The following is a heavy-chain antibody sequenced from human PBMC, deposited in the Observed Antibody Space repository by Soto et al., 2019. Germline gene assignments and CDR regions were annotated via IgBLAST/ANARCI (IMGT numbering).Heavy chain of an antibody. CDR2: ISYDGSNK. V-gene: IGHV3-30-3*01. CDR1: GFTFSSYA. D-gene: IGHD1-26*01. CDR3: ARGADYYYYGIDV. Sequence: HPGGSLRLSCAASGFTFSSYAMHWVRQAPGKGLEWVAVISYDGSNKYYADSVKGRFTISRDNSKNTLYLQMNSLRAEDTAVYYCARGADYYYYGIDVLGQGITGTVSS. J-gene: IGHJ6*02.